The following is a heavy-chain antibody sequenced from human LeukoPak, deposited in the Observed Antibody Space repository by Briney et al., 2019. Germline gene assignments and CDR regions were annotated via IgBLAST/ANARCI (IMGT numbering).Heavy chain of an antibody. CDR2: IYYSGRT. CDR1: GGSISSSTYY. D-gene: IGHD3-22*01. J-gene: IGHJ3*01. Sequence: PSETLSLTCTVSGGSISSSTYYWGWIRQPPGKGLEWIGNIYYSGRTFYNPSLKSRVTISVDTSKNQFSLRLSSVTAADTAVYYCARGADYYDSSGYPKRGAFDLWGQGTMVIVSS. CDR3: ARGADYYDSSGYPKRGAFDL. V-gene: IGHV4-39*01.